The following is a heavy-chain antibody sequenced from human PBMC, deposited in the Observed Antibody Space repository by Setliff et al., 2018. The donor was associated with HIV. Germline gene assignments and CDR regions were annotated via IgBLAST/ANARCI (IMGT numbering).Heavy chain of an antibody. V-gene: IGHV4-34*01. J-gene: IGHJ3*02. Sequence: SETLSLTCAVYGGSFSGYYWTWIRQPPGKGLEWIGEITHSGSTNYNPSLETRVTISVETSENQVSLKLTSVTAADTAVYYCARSKTFYDFWGGYYTHGAFKIWGLGTMVTVSS. CDR3: ARSKTFYDFWGGYYTHGAFKI. D-gene: IGHD3-3*01. CDR2: ITHSGST. CDR1: GGSFSGYY.